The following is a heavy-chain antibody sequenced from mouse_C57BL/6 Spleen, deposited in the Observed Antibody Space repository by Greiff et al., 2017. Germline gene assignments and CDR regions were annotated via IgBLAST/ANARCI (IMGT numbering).Heavy chain of an antibody. CDR1: GYTFTTYP. CDR2: FNPYNDYT. Sequence: VQLQQSGAELVKPGASVKMSCKASGYTFTTYPIEWMKQNHGKSLEWIGNFNPYNDYTKYNEKFKGKATLTVEKSSSTAYLQLSRLTSDDSAVYYCASPICWLLRADWGKGTLVTVSA. CDR3: ASPICWLLRAD. V-gene: IGHV1-47*01. D-gene: IGHD1-1*02. J-gene: IGHJ3*01.